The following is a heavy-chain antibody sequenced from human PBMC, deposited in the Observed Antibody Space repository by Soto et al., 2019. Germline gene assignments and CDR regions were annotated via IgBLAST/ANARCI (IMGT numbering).Heavy chain of an antibody. Sequence: PGGSLRLSCSASGFTFSSYGMHWVRQAPGKGLDWVAVIWFDGSNKYYADSVKGRFTISRDNSKNTLYLQMNSLRAEDTALYYCARASGPFDYWGQGTLVTVS. CDR2: IWFDGSNK. CDR3: ARASGPFDY. CDR1: GFTFSSYG. J-gene: IGHJ4*02. V-gene: IGHV3-33*08.